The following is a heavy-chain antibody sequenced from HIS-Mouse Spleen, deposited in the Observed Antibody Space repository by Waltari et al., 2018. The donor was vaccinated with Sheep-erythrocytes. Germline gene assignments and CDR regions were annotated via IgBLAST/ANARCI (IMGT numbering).Heavy chain of an antibody. CDR1: GGSISSSSYY. V-gene: IGHV4-39*01. CDR3: ARQLRFPVPCFDY. D-gene: IGHD3-3*01. J-gene: IGHJ4*01. CDR2: IYYSGST. Sequence: QLQLQESGPGLVKPSETLSLTCTVSGGSISSSSYYWGWIRQPPGKGLEWIGSIYYSGSTYYNPSLKSRVTISVDTSKNQFSLKLSSVTAADTAVYYCARQLRFPVPCFDYWGQGTLVTVSS.